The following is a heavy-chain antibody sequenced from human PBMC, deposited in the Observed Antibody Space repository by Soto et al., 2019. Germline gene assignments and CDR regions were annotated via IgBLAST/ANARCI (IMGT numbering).Heavy chain of an antibody. J-gene: IGHJ4*02. CDR3: ASKRGGYYDSSGYSHTYYFDY. Sequence: SETLSLTCAVSGGSISSGGYSWSWIRQPPGKGLEWIGYIYHSGSTYYNPSLKSRVTISVDRSKNQFSLKLSSVTAADTAVYYCASKRGGYYDSSGYSHTYYFDYWGQGTLVTVSS. CDR1: GGSISSGGYS. V-gene: IGHV4-30-2*01. D-gene: IGHD3-22*01. CDR2: IYHSGST.